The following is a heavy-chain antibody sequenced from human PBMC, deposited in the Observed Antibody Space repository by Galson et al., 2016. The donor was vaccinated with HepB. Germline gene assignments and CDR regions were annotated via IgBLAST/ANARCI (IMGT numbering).Heavy chain of an antibody. CDR3: TRALTMVRWAYGH. V-gene: IGHV3-72*01. CDR1: GFIFSEYY. J-gene: IGHJ4*02. CDR2: SRNNPNSYTT. Sequence: SLRLSCAASGFIFSEYYMDWVRQAPGKGLEWVGRSRNNPNSYTTEYAASVKGRFTISRDDSSNSLYLQMNSLRTEDTAVYYCTRALTMVRWAYGHWGQGTLGTVSS. D-gene: IGHD3-10*01.